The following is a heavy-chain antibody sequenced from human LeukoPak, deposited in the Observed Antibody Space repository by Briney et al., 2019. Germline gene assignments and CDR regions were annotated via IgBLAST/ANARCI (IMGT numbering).Heavy chain of an antibody. CDR2: ISYDGSNK. Sequence: GGSLRLSCAASGFTFSSYGMHWVRQAPGKGLEWVAVISYDGSNKYYADSVKGRFTISRDNSKNTLYLQMNSLRAEDTAVYYCARDRLGLSADGPIDLWGQGTLVVVSS. CDR3: ARDRLGLSADGPIDL. J-gene: IGHJ4*02. V-gene: IGHV3-30*03. CDR1: GFTFSSYG. D-gene: IGHD5-12*01.